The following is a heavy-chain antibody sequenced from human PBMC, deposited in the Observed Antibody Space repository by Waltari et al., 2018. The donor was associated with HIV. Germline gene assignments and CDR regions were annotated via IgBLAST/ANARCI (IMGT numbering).Heavy chain of an antibody. CDR3: ARNRYCSSTSCSAYGMDV. Sequence: QVQLQESGPGLVKPSETLSLTCTVSGGSISSYYWSWIRQPPGKGLEWIGYIYYSGNTNYNPSLKSRVTISVDTSKNQFSLKLNSVTAADTAVYYCARNRYCSSTSCSAYGMDVWGQGTTVTVSS. CDR1: GGSISSYY. CDR2: IYYSGNT. V-gene: IGHV4-59*01. J-gene: IGHJ6*02. D-gene: IGHD2-2*01.